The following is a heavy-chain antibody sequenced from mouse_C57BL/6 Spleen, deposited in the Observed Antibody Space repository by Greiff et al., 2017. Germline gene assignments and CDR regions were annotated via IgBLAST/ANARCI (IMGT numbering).Heavy chain of an antibody. V-gene: IGHV1-80*01. CDR2: IYPGDGDT. CDR3: ARSDYDYFDY. D-gene: IGHD2-4*01. Sequence: VKLQQSGAELVKPGASVKISCKASRYAFSSYWMNWVKQRPGKGLEWIGQIYPGDGDTNYNGKFKGKATLTADKSSSTAYMQLSSLTSEDSAVYFCARSDYDYFDYWGQGTTLTVSS. CDR1: RYAFSSYW. J-gene: IGHJ2*01.